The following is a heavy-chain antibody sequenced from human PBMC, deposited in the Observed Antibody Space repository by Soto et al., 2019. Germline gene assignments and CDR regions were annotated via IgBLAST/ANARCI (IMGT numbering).Heavy chain of an antibody. Sequence: ASVKVPCKASGYTFTGYYMHWVRQAPGQGLEWMGWINPNSGGTNYAQKFQGWVTMTRDTSISTAYMELSRLRSDDTAVYYCARDDPARNGMDVWGQGTTVTVSS. J-gene: IGHJ6*02. CDR1: GYTFTGYY. CDR2: INPNSGGT. CDR3: ARDDPARNGMDV. V-gene: IGHV1-2*04.